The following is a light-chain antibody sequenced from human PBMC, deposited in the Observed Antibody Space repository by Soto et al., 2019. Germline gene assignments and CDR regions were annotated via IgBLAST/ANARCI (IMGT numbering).Light chain of an antibody. CDR2: WAS. J-gene: IGKJ4*01. CDR1: QSVLYSSNNNKY. CDR3: QQYFSTPLT. Sequence: DIVMTQSPDSLAVSLGERATINCKSSQSVLYSSNNNKYLAWYKQKPGQPPKLLIYWASTRESGVPDRFSGRGFCTDFTLTISSLQAEDVAVYYCQQYFSTPLTFGGGTKVEI. V-gene: IGKV4-1*01.